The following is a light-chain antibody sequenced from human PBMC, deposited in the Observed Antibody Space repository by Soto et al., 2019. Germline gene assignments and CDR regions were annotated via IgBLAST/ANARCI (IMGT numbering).Light chain of an antibody. V-gene: IGKV3-20*01. CDR1: QTFSTSY. Sequence: EIVLTHSPGTLSLSPCERATLSSSASQTFSTSYLAWYQQTPGQARRLLICGSSSRATGLPDRFSGDGSGTDFTLTISRLEPDDFVFYCCQQYGGSPITFGQGTRLEIK. CDR3: QQYGGSPIT. CDR2: GSS. J-gene: IGKJ5*01.